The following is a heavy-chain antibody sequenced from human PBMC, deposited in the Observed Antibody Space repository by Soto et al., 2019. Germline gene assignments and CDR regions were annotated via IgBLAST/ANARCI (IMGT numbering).Heavy chain of an antibody. CDR3: SGLRRWVGATSDRAFDI. CDR2: ISGSGGST. CDR1: GSTFSSYA. Sequence: EAQLLESGGDLVQPGGSLRLSCEASGSTFSSYAMSWVRQAPGKGLEWVSAISGSGGSTYYADSVKGRFTISRDNSKNTVFLQMNSLRADDTALYYCSGLRRWVGATSDRAFDIWGQGTLVTVSS. J-gene: IGHJ3*02. D-gene: IGHD1-26*01. V-gene: IGHV3-23*01.